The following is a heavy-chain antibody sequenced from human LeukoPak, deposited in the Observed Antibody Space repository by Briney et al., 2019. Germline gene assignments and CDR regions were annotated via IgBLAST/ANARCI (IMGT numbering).Heavy chain of an antibody. J-gene: IGHJ6*03. D-gene: IGHD6-13*01. Sequence: PSETLSLTCAVYGGSFGGYYRSWIRQPPGKGLEWIGEINHSGSTNYNPSLKSGVTISVDPSKNQFSLKLSSVTAADSAVYFCARGQVKQQLRPRTGSRDYYFYMDVWGKGTTVTVSS. CDR1: GGSFGGYY. CDR2: INHSGST. V-gene: IGHV4-34*01. CDR3: ARGQVKQQLRPRTGSRDYYFYMDV.